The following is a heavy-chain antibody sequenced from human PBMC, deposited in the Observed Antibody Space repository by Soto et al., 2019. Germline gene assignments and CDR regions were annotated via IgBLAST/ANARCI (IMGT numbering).Heavy chain of an antibody. CDR1: GYSFTSYW. CDR3: ARHDYYDSSGYYSIY. Sequence: GESLKISCKGSGYSFTSYWIGWVRQMPGKGLEWMGIIYPGDSNTRYSPSLQGQVTISVDKSISTAYLQWSSLKATDTAMYYCARHDYYDSSGYYSIYWGQGTLVTVSS. CDR2: IYPGDSNT. J-gene: IGHJ4*02. D-gene: IGHD3-22*01. V-gene: IGHV5-51*01.